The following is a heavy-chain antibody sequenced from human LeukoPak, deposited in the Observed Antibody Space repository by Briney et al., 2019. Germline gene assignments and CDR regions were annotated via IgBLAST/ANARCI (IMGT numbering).Heavy chain of an antibody. V-gene: IGHV5-51*01. D-gene: IGHD2-2*02. CDR3: ARLYGIDYYYMDV. Sequence: RGESLKISCKGSGYSFTSYWIGWVRQMPGKSLEWMGIIYPGDSDTRYSPSFQGQVTISADKSISTAYLQWSSLKASDTAMYYCARLYGIDYYYMDVWGKGTTVTVSS. CDR2: IYPGDSDT. CDR1: GYSFTSYW. J-gene: IGHJ6*03.